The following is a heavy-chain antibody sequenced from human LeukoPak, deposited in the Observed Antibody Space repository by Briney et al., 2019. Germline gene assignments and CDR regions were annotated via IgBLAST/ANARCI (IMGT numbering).Heavy chain of an antibody. D-gene: IGHD2-2*03. V-gene: IGHV4-34*01. CDR2: INHSGST. CDR3: ARGRLDYYYYYMDV. J-gene: IGHJ6*03. CDR1: GGSFSGYY. Sequence: SETLSLTCAVYGGSFSGYYWSWIRQPPGKGLEWIGEINHSGSTNYNPSLKSRVTISVDTSKNQFSLKLSSVTAADTAVYYCARGRLDYYYYYMDVWGKGTTVTISS.